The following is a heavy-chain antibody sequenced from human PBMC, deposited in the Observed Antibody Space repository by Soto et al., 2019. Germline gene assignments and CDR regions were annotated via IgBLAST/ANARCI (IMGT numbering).Heavy chain of an antibody. V-gene: IGHV4-34*01. CDR3: ATRSFYYYYGMDV. CDR1: GGSFSGYY. Sequence: SETLSLTCAVYGGSFSGYYWSWIRQPPGKGLEWIGEINHSGGTNYNPSLKSRVTISVDTSKNQFSLKLSSVTAADTAVYYCATRSFYYYYGMDVWGQGTTVTVSS. CDR2: INHSGGT. J-gene: IGHJ6*02.